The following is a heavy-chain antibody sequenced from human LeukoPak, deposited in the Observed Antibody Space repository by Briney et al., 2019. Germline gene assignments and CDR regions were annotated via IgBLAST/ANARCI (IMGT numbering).Heavy chain of an antibody. CDR1: GYTFTGYY. Sequence: SVDCSCQASGYTFTGYYIHWVRHAPGQGLEWMGWINPNSGAISSPQNLPGRVTMTRDTSISTAYMELSRLRSDDTAVYYCARGVTGTPRVDFWAQSTLVPVSS. CDR3: ARGVTGTPRVDF. CDR2: INPNSGAI. D-gene: IGHD1-7*01. V-gene: IGHV1-2*02. J-gene: IGHJ4*02.